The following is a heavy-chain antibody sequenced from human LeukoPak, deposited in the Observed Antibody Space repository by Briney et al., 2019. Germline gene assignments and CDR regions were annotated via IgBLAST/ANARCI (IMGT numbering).Heavy chain of an antibody. V-gene: IGHV4-59*01. D-gene: IGHD5-12*01. CDR2: IYYSGST. CDR1: GVSISNYY. Sequence: SETLSLTCTVSGVSISNYYWSWVRHPPGKALELIGFIYYSGSTNYYPSLKSRVAISLDTSKNQFSLTLSSVTAADTAVYYCARSPPHTNTWIFDYWGQGTLVTVSS. J-gene: IGHJ4*02. CDR3: ARSPPHTNTWIFDY.